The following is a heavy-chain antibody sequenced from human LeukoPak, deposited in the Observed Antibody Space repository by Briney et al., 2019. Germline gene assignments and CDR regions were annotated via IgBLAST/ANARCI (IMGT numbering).Heavy chain of an antibody. CDR2: IYHSGST. V-gene: IGHV4-38-2*01. D-gene: IGHD3-9*01. CDR1: GYSISSGYY. CDR3: ARGNYDILTGPHS. J-gene: IGHJ4*02. Sequence: PSETLSLTCAVSGYSISSGYYWGWIRQPPGKGLEWIGRIYHSGSTYYNPSLKSRVTISVDTSKNQFSLKLSSVTAADTAVYYCARGNYDILTGPHSWGQGALVTVSS.